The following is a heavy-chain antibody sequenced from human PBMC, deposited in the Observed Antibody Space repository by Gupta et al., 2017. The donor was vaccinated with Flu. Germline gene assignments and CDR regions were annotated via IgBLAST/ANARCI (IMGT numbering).Heavy chain of an antibody. CDR3: AKARYSSGYYVFDS. CDR2: LSNDDRT. D-gene: IGHD3-22*01. V-gene: IGHV3-23*01. J-gene: IGHJ4*02. Sequence: EVQLLESGGGLVQPGGSLRLSCAASGFDFSNNAMSWVCQAPGKGLEWVSRLSNDDRTTYADSVRGRFTISRDGSKNTLYLQMNSLRVEDTAFYYCAKARYSSGYYVFDSWGPGTLVTVSS. CDR1: GFDFSNNA.